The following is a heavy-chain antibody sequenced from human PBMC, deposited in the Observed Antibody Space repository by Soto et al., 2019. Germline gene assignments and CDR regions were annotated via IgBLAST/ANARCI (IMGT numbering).Heavy chain of an antibody. V-gene: IGHV4-59*08. CDR1: GGSISSYY. CDR3: ARHWYYYDSSGYGAFDI. D-gene: IGHD3-22*01. Sequence: QVQLQESGPGLVKPSETLSLTCTVSGGSISSYYWSWIRQPPGKGLEWIGYIYYSGSTNYNPSLKSRVTISVDTSKNQFSLKLSSVTAADTAVYYCARHWYYYDSSGYGAFDIWGQGTMVTVSS. J-gene: IGHJ3*02. CDR2: IYYSGST.